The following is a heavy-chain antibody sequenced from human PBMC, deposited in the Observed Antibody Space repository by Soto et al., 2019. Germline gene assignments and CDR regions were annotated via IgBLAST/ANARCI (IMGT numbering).Heavy chain of an antibody. D-gene: IGHD3-16*02. CDR2: IKHDTSEA. CDR3: ATHGLLFSGPYRPSRFDY. Sequence: GGSLRLSCAASGVKFSDYWMSWVRQAPGKGLEWVGNIKHDTSEAHYADSVKGGFTITRDNIKNFLFLHTIGLRSAATSSYYCATHGLLFSGPYRPSRFDYWGQGTLVTVSS. CDR1: GVKFSDYW. J-gene: IGHJ4*02. V-gene: IGHV3-7*03.